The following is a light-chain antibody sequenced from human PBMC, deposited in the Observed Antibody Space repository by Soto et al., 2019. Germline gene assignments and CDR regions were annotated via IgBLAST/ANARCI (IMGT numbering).Light chain of an antibody. V-gene: IGKV2-28*01. CDR3: MQPLQTPFT. J-gene: IGKJ4*01. Sequence: DIVMTQSPLSLPVTPGEPASISCRSSQSLLHSNGKNYLDWYLQKPGQSAQLLIYLGSNRASGVTDRFSGSGSGTDFTLRISRVEAEDVGVYYCMQPLQTPFTFGGGTKVEIQ. CDR1: QSLLHSNGKNY. CDR2: LGS.